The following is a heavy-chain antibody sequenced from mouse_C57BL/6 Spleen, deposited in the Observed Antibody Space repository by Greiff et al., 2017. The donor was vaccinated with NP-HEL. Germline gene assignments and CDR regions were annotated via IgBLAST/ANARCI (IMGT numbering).Heavy chain of an antibody. V-gene: IGHV1-82*01. Sequence: VQVVESGPELVKPGASVKISCKASGYAFSSSWMNWVKQRPGKGLEWIGRIYPGDGDTNYNGKFKGKATLTADKSSSTAYMQLSSLTSEDSAVYFCARGYDYDGGPFAYWGQGTLVTVSA. CDR3: ARGYDYDGGPFAY. CDR2: IYPGDGDT. CDR1: GYAFSSSW. D-gene: IGHD2-4*01. J-gene: IGHJ3*01.